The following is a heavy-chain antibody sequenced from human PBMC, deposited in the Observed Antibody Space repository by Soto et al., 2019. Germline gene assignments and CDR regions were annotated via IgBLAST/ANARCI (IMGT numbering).Heavy chain of an antibody. CDR1: GGTFTSYC. Sequence: VKVSCQASGGTFTSYCISWVRHAPGQGLEWMGWISAYNGKTNYAQKLQGRVTMTTDTSTSTAYMKLRSLRSDDTAVYYCASAINCRSTSCYRDYYYYGMDVWGQGTTVTVSS. CDR3: ASAINCRSTSCYRDYYYYGMDV. J-gene: IGHJ6*02. V-gene: IGHV1-18*04. D-gene: IGHD2-2*02. CDR2: ISAYNGKT.